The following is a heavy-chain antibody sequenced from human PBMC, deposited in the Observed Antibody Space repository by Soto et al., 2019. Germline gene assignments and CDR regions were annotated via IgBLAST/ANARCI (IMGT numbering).Heavy chain of an antibody. CDR3: ARVPYYYDSSGYYLDY. CDR2: IYYSGST. J-gene: IGHJ4*02. V-gene: IGHV4-31*03. D-gene: IGHD3-22*01. CDR1: GGSISSGGYY. Sequence: SETLSLTCTVPGGSISSGGYYWSWIRQHPGKGLEWIGYIYYSGSTYYNPSLKSRVTISVDTSKNQFSLKLSSVTAADTAVYYCARVPYYYDSSGYYLDYWGQGTLVTVSS.